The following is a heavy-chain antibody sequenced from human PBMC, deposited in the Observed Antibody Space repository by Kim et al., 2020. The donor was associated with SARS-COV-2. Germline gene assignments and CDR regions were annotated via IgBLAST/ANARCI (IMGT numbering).Heavy chain of an antibody. CDR2: INSDGSST. CDR3: AREYYDFWSGYSNYYYGMDV. V-gene: IGHV3-74*01. J-gene: IGHJ6*02. CDR1: GFTFSSYW. Sequence: GGSLRLSCAASGFTFSSYWMHWVRQAPGKGLVWVSRINSDGSSTSYADSVKGRFTISRDNAKNTLYLQMNSLRAEDTAVYYCAREYYDFWSGYSNYYYGMDVWGQGTTVTVSS. D-gene: IGHD3-3*01.